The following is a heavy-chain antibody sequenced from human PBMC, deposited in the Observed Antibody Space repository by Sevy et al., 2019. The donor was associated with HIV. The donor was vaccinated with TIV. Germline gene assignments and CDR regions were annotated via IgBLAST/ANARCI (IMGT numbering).Heavy chain of an antibody. CDR1: GFALNSYA. CDR2: ISGTGART. V-gene: IGHV3-23*01. J-gene: IGHJ5*02. CDR3: ARDGYNWIPFDR. D-gene: IGHD1-20*01. Sequence: GGSLRLSCVASGFALNSYAMSWVSQAPGKGLEWISDISGTGARTNYADSVVGRFTISRDNSKNTLYLEMNSLRAKDTAIYYCARDGYNWIPFDRWGQGTLVTVSS.